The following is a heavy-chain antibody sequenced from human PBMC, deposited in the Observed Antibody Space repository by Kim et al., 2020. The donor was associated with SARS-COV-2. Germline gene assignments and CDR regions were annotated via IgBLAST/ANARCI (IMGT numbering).Heavy chain of an antibody. J-gene: IGHJ6*02. CDR3: ARGVTMVRGVIGGYYYYGMDV. CDR1: GGTFSSYA. V-gene: IGHV1-69*06. Sequence: SVKVSCKASGGTFSSYAISWVRQAPGQGLEWMGGIIPIFGTANYAQKFQGRVTITADKSTSTAYMELSSLRSEDTAVYYCARGVTMVRGVIGGYYYYGMDVWGQGTTVTVSS. CDR2: IIPIFGTA. D-gene: IGHD3-10*01.